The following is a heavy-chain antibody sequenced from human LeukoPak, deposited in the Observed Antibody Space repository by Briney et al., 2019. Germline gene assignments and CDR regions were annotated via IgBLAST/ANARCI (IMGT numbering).Heavy chain of an antibody. CDR2: ITSDGIST. CDR1: GFTFSSYW. D-gene: IGHD4-17*01. CDR3: ARVSDYGDYRGYYFDY. V-gene: IGHV3-74*01. J-gene: IGHJ4*02. Sequence: PGGSLRLSCAASGFTFSSYWMHWVRQAPGKGLVWVSRITSDGISTSYADSVKGRFTISRDNAKNTLYLQMNSLRAEDTAVYYCARVSDYGDYRGYYFDYWGQGTLVTVSS.